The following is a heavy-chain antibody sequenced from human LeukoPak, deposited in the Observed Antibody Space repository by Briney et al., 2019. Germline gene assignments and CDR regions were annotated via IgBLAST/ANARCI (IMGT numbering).Heavy chain of an antibody. CDR2: IYYSGST. CDR3: ARSDSSGSVCDY. Sequence: SETLSLTCTVSGGSISSYYWSWIRQPPGKGLEWIGYIYYSGSTNYNPSLKSQVTISVDTSKNQFSLKLSSVTAAVTAVYYCARSDSSGSVCDYWGQGTLVTVSS. D-gene: IGHD3-22*01. J-gene: IGHJ4*02. CDR1: GGSISSYY. V-gene: IGHV4-59*01.